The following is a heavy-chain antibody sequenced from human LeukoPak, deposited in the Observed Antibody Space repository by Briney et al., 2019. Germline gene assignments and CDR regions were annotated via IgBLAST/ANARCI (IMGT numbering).Heavy chain of an antibody. CDR2: IYYSGST. CDR3: ARHARGIAVAFPDY. V-gene: IGHV4-39*01. J-gene: IGHJ4*02. Sequence: PSETLSLTCTVSGGSISSSSYYWGWIRQPPGKGLEWIGSIYYSGSTYYNSSLKSRVTISVDTSKNQFSLKLSSVTAADTAVYSCARHARGIAVAFPDYWGQGTLVTVSS. CDR1: GGSISSSSYY. D-gene: IGHD6-19*01.